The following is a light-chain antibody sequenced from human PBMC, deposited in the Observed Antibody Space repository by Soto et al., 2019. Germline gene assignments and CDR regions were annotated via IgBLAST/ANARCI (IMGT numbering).Light chain of an antibody. CDR3: QQYDNLPPT. V-gene: IGKV1-33*01. CDR2: DAS. J-gene: IGKJ3*01. Sequence: DGPMTPSPSSLAASVGARVTITCQARQEISTYLNWYQQKPGKAPTLLSSDASNLETGVPSRFTRSGSRTDFTFTISGLQHEDIATYYCQQYDNLPPTFGPGTKVDLK. CDR1: QEISTY.